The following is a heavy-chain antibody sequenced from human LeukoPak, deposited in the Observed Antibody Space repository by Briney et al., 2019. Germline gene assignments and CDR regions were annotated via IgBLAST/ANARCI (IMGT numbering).Heavy chain of an antibody. Sequence: SETLSLTCTVSGGSISSSTYYWSWIRQPPGKGLEWIGYIFDSGNTKYNPSLKSRITISVDTSKNQFSLKVTSVTAADTAVYYCARANSGNYWFDFQHWGQGTVVTVSS. V-gene: IGHV4-61*01. CDR1: GGSISSSTYY. CDR3: ARANSGNYWFDFQH. D-gene: IGHD1-26*01. CDR2: IFDSGNT. J-gene: IGHJ1*01.